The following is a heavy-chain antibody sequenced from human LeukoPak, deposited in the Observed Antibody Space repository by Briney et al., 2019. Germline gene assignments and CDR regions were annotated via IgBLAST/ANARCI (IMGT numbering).Heavy chain of an antibody. J-gene: IGHJ4*02. D-gene: IGHD1-26*01. CDR3: ARGVSGSWELYFDY. CDR2: IGTAGDT. CDR1: GFTFSSYD. V-gene: IGHV3-13*04. Sequence: GGSLRLSCAASGFTFSSYDMHWVRQATGKGLEWVSAIGTAGDTYYPGSVKGRFTISRENAKNSSYLQMNSLRAGDTAVYYCARGVSGSWELYFDYWGQGTLVTVSS.